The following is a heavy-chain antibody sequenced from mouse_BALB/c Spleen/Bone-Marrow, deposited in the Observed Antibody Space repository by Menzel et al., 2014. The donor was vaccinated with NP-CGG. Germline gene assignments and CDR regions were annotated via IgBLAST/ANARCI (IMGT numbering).Heavy chain of an antibody. CDR1: GFNIKDTY. Sequence: VQLQQPGAELVKPGASVKLSCTASGFNIKDTYMYWVKQRPEQGLEWIGRIDPANGDTKYDPKFQGKATITADTSSNTAYLQLSSLTSEDTAVYYCARYRYYGSSYAMDYWGQGTSVTVSS. J-gene: IGHJ4*01. CDR2: IDPANGDT. D-gene: IGHD1-1*01. CDR3: ARYRYYGSSYAMDY. V-gene: IGHV14-3*02.